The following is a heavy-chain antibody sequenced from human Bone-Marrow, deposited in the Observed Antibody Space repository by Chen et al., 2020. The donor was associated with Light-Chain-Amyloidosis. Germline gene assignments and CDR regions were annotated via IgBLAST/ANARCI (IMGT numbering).Heavy chain of an antibody. CDR1: GFRLRNYA. Sequence: QVQLVASGGGAVQPGRSLRLSCAASGFRLRNYAMHWVRQTPDKGLEWLAVISDDGTKKFYRDSVQGRFTISRDNSKTTLYMAMDTLTVEDTAIYYCAREGGGVEGRPFDYWGQGALVTVSS. J-gene: IGHJ4*02. D-gene: IGHD3-16*01. CDR2: ISDDGTKK. CDR3: AREGGGVEGRPFDY. V-gene: IGHV3-30-3*01.